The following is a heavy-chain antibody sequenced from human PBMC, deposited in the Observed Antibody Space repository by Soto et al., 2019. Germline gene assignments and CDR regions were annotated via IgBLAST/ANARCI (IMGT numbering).Heavy chain of an antibody. J-gene: IGHJ4*02. Sequence: QVQLVESGGGVVQPGRSLRLSCAASGFTFSSYGMHWVRQAPGKGLEWVAVIWYDGSNKYYADSVKGRFTISRDNSKNTLYLQMNSLRAEDTAVYYCARAAVVRTGLFDYWGQGAPVIVFS. V-gene: IGHV3-33*01. CDR1: GFTFSSYG. D-gene: IGHD3-9*01. CDR3: ARAAVVRTGLFDY. CDR2: IWYDGSNK.